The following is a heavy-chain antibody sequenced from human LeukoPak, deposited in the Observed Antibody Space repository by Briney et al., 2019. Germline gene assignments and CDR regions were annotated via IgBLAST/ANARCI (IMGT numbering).Heavy chain of an antibody. D-gene: IGHD3-22*01. CDR2: ISSSSSYI. V-gene: IGHV3-21*01. Sequence: NPGGSLRLSCAASGFTFSSYSMNWGRQAPGKGLEWVSSISSSSSYIYYADSVKGRFTISRDNAKNSLYLQMNSLRAEDTAVYYCARDSTYYYDSSGYPPDYWGQGTLVTVSS. J-gene: IGHJ4*02. CDR1: GFTFSSYS. CDR3: ARDSTYYYDSSGYPPDY.